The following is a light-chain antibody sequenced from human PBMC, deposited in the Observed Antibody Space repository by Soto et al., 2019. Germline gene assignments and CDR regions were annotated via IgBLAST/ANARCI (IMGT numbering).Light chain of an antibody. V-gene: IGLV2-14*01. Sequence: QSALTQPASVSGSPGQSITISCTGNSSDVGGYNYVSWYQQHPGKAPKLMIYDVTNRPSGVSNRFSGSKSGITASLTISGLQADDEADYYCSSYSSSTAVEFGGGTQLTVL. CDR3: SSYSSSTAVE. CDR2: DVT. CDR1: SSDVGGYNY. J-gene: IGLJ2*01.